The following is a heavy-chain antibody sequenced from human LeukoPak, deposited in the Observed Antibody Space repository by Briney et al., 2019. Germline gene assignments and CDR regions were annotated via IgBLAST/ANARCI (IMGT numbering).Heavy chain of an antibody. J-gene: IGHJ4*02. D-gene: IGHD2-15*01. Sequence: ASVKVSCKASGYTFTGYYMHWVRQAPGQGLEWMGWINPNSGGTNYAQKFQGWVTMTRDTSISTAYMELSRLRSDDTAVYYCARDPPVVVVAATPGDYWGQGTLVTVSS. CDR1: GYTFTGYY. CDR3: ARDPPVVVVAATPGDY. V-gene: IGHV1-2*04. CDR2: INPNSGGT.